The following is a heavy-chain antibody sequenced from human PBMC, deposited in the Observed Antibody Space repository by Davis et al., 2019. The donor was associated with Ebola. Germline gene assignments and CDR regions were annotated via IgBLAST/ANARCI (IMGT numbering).Heavy chain of an antibody. Sequence: SVTVSCKASGYTFTSYGISWVRQAPGQGLEWMGWISVYNGNTNYAQKLQGRVTMTTDTSTSTAYMELRSLRSDDTAVYYCARWDIVVVPAAIFFDYWGQGTLVTVSS. D-gene: IGHD2-2*02. J-gene: IGHJ4*02. CDR2: ISVYNGNT. V-gene: IGHV1-18*01. CDR3: ARWDIVVVPAAIFFDY. CDR1: GYTFTSYG.